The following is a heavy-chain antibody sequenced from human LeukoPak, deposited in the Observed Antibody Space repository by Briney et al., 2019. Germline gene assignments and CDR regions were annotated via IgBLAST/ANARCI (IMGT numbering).Heavy chain of an antibody. CDR2: ISGSGGST. D-gene: IGHD2-2*01. CDR3: ARLTRTNCSSTSCYSWSYYYYYYMDV. J-gene: IGHJ6*03. CDR1: GFTFSSYG. Sequence: GGSLRLSCAASGFTFSSYGMSWVRQAPGKGLEWVSAISGSGGSTYYADSVKGRFTISRDNSKNTLYLQMNSLRTEDTAVYYCARLTRTNCSSTSCYSWSYYYYYYMDVWGKGTTVTISS. V-gene: IGHV3-23*01.